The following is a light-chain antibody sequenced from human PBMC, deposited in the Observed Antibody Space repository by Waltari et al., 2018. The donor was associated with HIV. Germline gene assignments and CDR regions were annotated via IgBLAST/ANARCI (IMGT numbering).Light chain of an antibody. V-gene: IGLV2-14*01. Sequence: QSALTQPASVSGSPGQSITISCPGTSSNIGSSNYVSWYQHHPGKAPKPRIGELMYRPAGVSSRFSASTAGNTAFLTSSGLLSEDEAIYYCSSYTAATTVFFGGGTRVTVL. CDR1: SSNIGSSNY. CDR2: ELM. CDR3: SSYTAATTVF. J-gene: IGLJ2*01.